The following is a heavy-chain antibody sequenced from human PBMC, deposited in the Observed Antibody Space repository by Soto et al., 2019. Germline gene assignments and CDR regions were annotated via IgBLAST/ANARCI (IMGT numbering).Heavy chain of an antibody. V-gene: IGHV1-46*01. J-gene: IGHJ3*02. Sequence: QVQLLQSGAEVKKPGASVKVSCKASGYTVINYYMHWVRQAPGQGLEWMGIINPNAGSTTYAQKFQGRVTLTRNTSTNTFNMELSSLRSEDTAVYYCAREKWLVRRNDPFDIWGQGTMVTVSS. CDR2: INPNAGST. CDR1: GYTVINYY. D-gene: IGHD5-12*01. CDR3: AREKWLVRRNDPFDI.